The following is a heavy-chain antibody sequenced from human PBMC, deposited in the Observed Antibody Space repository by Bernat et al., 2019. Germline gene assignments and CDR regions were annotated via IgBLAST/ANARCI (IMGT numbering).Heavy chain of an antibody. CDR3: ARGIGYTSDWYGWLDP. CDR1: EFTVNTNY. V-gene: IGHV3-53*01. J-gene: IGHJ5*02. CDR2: MYGDGRT. Sequence: EVQLVESGGGLVQPGGSLRLSCAASEFTVNTNYMNWVRQAQGKGLEWVSVMYGDGRTFYSDSGKGRFTISRDNSRNTLYIQMNSLRVEDTAVYYCARGIGYTSDWYGWLDPWGQGTLVTVSS. D-gene: IGHD6-13*01.